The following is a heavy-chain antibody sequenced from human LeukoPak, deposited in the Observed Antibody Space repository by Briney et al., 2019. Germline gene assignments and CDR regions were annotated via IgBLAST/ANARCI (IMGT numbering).Heavy chain of an antibody. CDR2: INPSGGST. Sequence: ASVKVSCKASGYSFTSYGINWVRQAPGQGLEWMGIINPSGGSTSYAQKFQGRVTMTRDTSTSTVYMELSSLRSEDTAVYYCARGSHYYYYYMDVWGKGTTVTVSS. CDR1: GYSFTSYG. V-gene: IGHV1-46*01. CDR3: ARGSHYYYYYMDV. J-gene: IGHJ6*03.